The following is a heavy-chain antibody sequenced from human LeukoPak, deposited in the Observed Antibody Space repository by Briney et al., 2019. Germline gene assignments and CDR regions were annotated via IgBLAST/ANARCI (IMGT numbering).Heavy chain of an antibody. CDR1: GFTFSNYC. CDR3: VRDFRSADY. J-gene: IGHJ4*02. Sequence: PGGSLRLSCTASGFTFSNYCMHWVRQTPGKGLIWVSRICPGGTITNYADSVKGRFTISRDDANNMMFLQMNSLRADDTAVYYCVRDFRSADYWGQGILVTVSS. V-gene: IGHV3-74*01. CDR2: ICPGGTIT.